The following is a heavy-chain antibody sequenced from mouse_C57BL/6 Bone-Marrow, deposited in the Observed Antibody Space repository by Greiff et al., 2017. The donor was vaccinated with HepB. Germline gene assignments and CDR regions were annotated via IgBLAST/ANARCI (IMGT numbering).Heavy chain of an antibody. D-gene: IGHD1-1*01. CDR3: ARSLTTVVATDYAMDY. J-gene: IGHJ4*01. V-gene: IGHV1-75*01. Sequence: VQLQQSGPELVKPGASVKISCKASGYTFTDYYINWVKQRPGQGLEWIGWIFPGSGSTYYNEKFKGKATLTVDKSSSTAYMLLSSLTSEDSAVYFCARSLTTVVATDYAMDYWGQGTSVTVSS. CDR1: GYTFTDYY. CDR2: IFPGSGST.